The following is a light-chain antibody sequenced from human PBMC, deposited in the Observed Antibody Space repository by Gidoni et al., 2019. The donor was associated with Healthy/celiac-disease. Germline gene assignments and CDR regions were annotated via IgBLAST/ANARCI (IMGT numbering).Light chain of an antibody. V-gene: IGLV2-23*02. CDR3: CSYAGSSTPYV. CDR1: SSHVGSYNL. J-gene: IGLJ1*01. CDR2: EVS. Sequence: QSALTQPASVSGSPGQSITISCTGTSSHVGSYNLVSWSLQHPGKAPKLLISEVSKRPAGVSSRFSGSKSGNTASLTISGLQAEDEADYSCCSYAGSSTPYVFGTGTKVTVL.